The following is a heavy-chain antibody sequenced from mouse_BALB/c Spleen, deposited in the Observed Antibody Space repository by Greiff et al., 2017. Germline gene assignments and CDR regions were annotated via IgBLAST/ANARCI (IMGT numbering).Heavy chain of an antibody. CDR3: ARGIHYYGYIAY. CDR2: INPYNGDT. CDR1: GYSFTGYF. V-gene: IGHV1-20*02. J-gene: IGHJ3*01. Sequence: VQLQQSGPELVKPGASVKISCKASGYSFTGYFMNWVMQSHGKSLEWIGRINPYNGDTFYNQKFKGKATLTVDQSSRTAHMELRSLASEDSAVYDCARGIHYYGYIAYWGQGTLVTVSA. D-gene: IGHD1-2*01.